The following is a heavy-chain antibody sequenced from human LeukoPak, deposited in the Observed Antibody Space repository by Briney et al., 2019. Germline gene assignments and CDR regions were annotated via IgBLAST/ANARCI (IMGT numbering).Heavy chain of an antibody. V-gene: IGHV1-18*04. D-gene: IGHD1-7*01. CDR3: ARDGTTGSLVPNYMDV. CDR1: GYTFTDYY. Sequence: GASVKVSCKASGYTFTDYYMHWVRQAPGQGLEWMGWISAYNGNTNYAQKLQGRVTMTTDTSTSTAYMELRSLRSDDTAVYYCARDGTTGSLVPNYMDVWGKGTTVTVSS. J-gene: IGHJ6*03. CDR2: ISAYNGNT.